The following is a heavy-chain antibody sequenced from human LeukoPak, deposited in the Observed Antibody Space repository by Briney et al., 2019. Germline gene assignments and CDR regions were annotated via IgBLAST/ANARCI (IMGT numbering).Heavy chain of an antibody. CDR3: ATLDYYDSGGYYSDY. J-gene: IGHJ4*02. CDR1: GYTLTELS. V-gene: IGHV1-24*01. Sequence: GASVKVSCKVSGYTLTELSMRWVRQAPGKGLEWMGGFDPEAGETFYAQKFQGRVTMTEDTSTDTAYMELSSLRSEDTAVYYCATLDYYDSGGYYSDYWGQGTLVTVSS. D-gene: IGHD3-22*01. CDR2: FDPEAGET.